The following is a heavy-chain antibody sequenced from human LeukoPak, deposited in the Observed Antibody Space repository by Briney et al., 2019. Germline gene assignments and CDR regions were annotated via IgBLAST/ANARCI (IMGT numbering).Heavy chain of an antibody. V-gene: IGHV3-33*01. J-gene: IGHJ4*02. CDR3: ARLTPYSGSPLGDY. D-gene: IGHD1-26*01. CDR1: GFTFSNYG. CDR2: IWFDGIRK. Sequence: PGRSLRLSCAASGFTFSNYGMHWVRQVPGKGLEWVAAIWFDGIRKYYADSVKGRLTISRDNSKNTLYLQMNSLRAEDTAVYYCARLTPYSGSPLGDYWGQGTLVTVSS.